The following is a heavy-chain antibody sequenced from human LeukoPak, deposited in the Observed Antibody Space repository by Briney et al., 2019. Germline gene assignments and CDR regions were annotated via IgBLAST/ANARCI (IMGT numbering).Heavy chain of an antibody. CDR3: ARDEGEAGYCSGGSCYAPFYYYYGMDV. CDR1: GFTFSSYA. J-gene: IGHJ6*02. D-gene: IGHD2-15*01. Sequence: GGSLRLSCAASGFTFSSYAMHWVRQAQGKGLEWVAVISYDGSNKYYADSVKGRFTISRDNSKNTLYLQMNSLRAEDTAVYYCARDEGEAGYCSGGSCYAPFYYYYGMDVWGQGTTVTVSS. CDR2: ISYDGSNK. V-gene: IGHV3-30-3*01.